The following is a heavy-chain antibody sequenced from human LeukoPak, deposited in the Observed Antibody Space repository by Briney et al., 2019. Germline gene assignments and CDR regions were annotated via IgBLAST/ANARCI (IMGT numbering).Heavy chain of an antibody. V-gene: IGHV4-59*01. CDR2: IYYSGST. D-gene: IGHD4-23*01. J-gene: IGHJ5*02. CDR1: GGSISSYY. CDR3: ARVILKDDYSGHNWSDP. Sequence: SETLSLTCTVSGGSISSYYWSWIRQPPGKGLEWIGFIYYSGSTNYNPSFKSRVTISVDTSKNQFSLKLSSVTAADTAVYYCARVILKDDYSGHNWSDPWGQGTLVTVSS.